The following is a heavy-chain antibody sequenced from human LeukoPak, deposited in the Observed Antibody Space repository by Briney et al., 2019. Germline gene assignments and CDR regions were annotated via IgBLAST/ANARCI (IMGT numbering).Heavy chain of an antibody. CDR3: AKDRRYYGFWSGYYTSTGMDV. D-gene: IGHD3-3*01. CDR2: ISWNSGSI. J-gene: IGHJ6*02. CDR1: GFTFDDYA. V-gene: IGHV3-9*01. Sequence: GGSLRLSCAASGFTFDDYAMHWVRQAPGKGLEWVSGISWNSGSIGYADSVKGRFTISRDNAKNSLYLQMNSLRAEDTALYYCAKDRRYYGFWSGYYTSTGMDVWGQGTTVTVSS.